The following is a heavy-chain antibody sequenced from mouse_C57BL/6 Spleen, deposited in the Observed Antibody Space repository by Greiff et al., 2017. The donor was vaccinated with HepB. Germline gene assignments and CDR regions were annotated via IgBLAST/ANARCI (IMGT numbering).Heavy chain of an antibody. V-gene: IGHV1-18*01. D-gene: IGHD2-5*01. CDR2: INPNNGGT. CDR3: ARFEGAYYSNYWYFDV. J-gene: IGHJ1*03. CDR1: GYTFTDYN. Sequence: VQLKESGPELVKPGASVKIPCKASGYTFTDYNMDWVKQSHGKRLEWIGDINPNNGGTIYNQKFKGKATLTVDKSSSTAYMELRSLTSEDTAVYYCARFEGAYYSNYWYFDVWGTGTTVTVSS.